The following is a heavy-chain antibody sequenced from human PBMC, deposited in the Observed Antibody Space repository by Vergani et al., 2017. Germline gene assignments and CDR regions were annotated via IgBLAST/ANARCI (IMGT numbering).Heavy chain of an antibody. CDR1: GYTFSNYY. J-gene: IGHJ4*02. Sequence: QVQVVQSGAEVKKSGASVKVSCKTSGYTFSNYYMHWVRQAPGQGLEWMGIINPSGGHTNYAQKFQGRVTMTRETSTSTVYVELSSLRSEDTAIYYCARGDYGILTGYRYWGQGTLVTVS. CDR3: ARGDYGILTGYRY. CDR2: INPSGGHT. D-gene: IGHD3-9*01. V-gene: IGHV1-46*03.